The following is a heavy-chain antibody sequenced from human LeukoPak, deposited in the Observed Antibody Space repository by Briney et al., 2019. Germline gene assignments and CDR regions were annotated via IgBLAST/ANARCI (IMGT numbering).Heavy chain of an antibody. D-gene: IGHD3-3*01. CDR2: IKHDESEK. Sequence: GGSLRLSCAASGFSFNSDWMDWVRQAPGKGLEWVANIKHDESEKNYLDSVKGRFTISRDNAQNSLYLQMNGLRAEDTAVFYCARDQGGFYYWGQGTLVAVSS. CDR3: ARDQGGFYY. J-gene: IGHJ4*02. V-gene: IGHV3-7*03. CDR1: GFSFNSDW.